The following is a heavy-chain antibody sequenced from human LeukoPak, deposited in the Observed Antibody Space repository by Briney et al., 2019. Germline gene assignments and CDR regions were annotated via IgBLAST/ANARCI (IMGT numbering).Heavy chain of an antibody. V-gene: IGHV4-30-2*02. J-gene: IGHJ4*02. CDR1: GGSISSGGYY. CDR2: IYHSGST. D-gene: IGHD2-21*01. Sequence: PSQTLSLTCTVSGGSISSGGYYWSWIRQPPGKGLEWIGEIYHSGSTNYNPSLKSRVTISVDKPKNQFSLKLSSVTAADTAVYYCAGFDIVVAGGYFDYWGQGTLVTVSS. CDR3: AGFDIVVAGGYFDY.